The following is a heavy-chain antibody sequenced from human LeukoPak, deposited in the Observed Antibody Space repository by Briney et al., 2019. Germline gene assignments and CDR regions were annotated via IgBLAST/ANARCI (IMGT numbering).Heavy chain of an antibody. J-gene: IGHJ5*02. CDR2: ISGSGGDT. CDR3: AKGSGSYENNWFDP. Sequence: GGSLRLPCAASGFTFSSYAMSWVRQAPGKGLEWVSGISGSGGDTYYADSVKGRFTISRDNSKNTLYLQMNTLRAEDTAVYYCAKGSGSYENNWFDPWGQGTLVTVSS. V-gene: IGHV3-23*01. D-gene: IGHD1-26*01. CDR1: GFTFSSYA.